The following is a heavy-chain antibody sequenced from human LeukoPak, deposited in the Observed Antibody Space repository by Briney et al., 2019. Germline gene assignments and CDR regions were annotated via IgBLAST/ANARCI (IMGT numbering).Heavy chain of an antibody. Sequence: PGGSLRLSCAASGFTFSSYGMHWVRQAPGKGLEWVAVISYDGSNKYYADSVKGRFTISRDNSKNTLYLQMNSLRAEDTAVYYCAKDYYDSSGYYYYYYYGMDVWRQGTTVTVSS. J-gene: IGHJ6*02. CDR3: AKDYYDSSGYYYYYYYGMDV. CDR2: ISYDGSNK. CDR1: GFTFSSYG. D-gene: IGHD3-22*01. V-gene: IGHV3-30*18.